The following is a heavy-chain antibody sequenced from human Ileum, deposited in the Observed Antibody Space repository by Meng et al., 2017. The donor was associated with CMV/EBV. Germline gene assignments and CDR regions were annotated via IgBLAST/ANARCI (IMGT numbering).Heavy chain of an antibody. CDR1: GGSISSGDSY. V-gene: IGHV4-30-4*01. D-gene: IGHD3-10*01. J-gene: IGHJ4*02. Sequence: SGGSISSGDSYWSWIRQPPGKGLEWIGYMSYSGGTYSDPALKGRVTISGDRSKNQFSLKLTSVTAADTAVYYCGRVLDNILRGIDLDYWGQGTLVTVSS. CDR3: GRVLDNILRGIDLDY. CDR2: MSYSGGT.